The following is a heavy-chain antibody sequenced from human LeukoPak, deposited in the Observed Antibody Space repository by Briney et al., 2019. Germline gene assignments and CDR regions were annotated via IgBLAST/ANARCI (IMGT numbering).Heavy chain of an antibody. D-gene: IGHD4-23*01. CDR1: GYSFTSYW. J-gene: IGHJ3*02. CDR3: YTTVVTYTAFDI. Sequence: GESLKISCTGSGYSFTSYWIGWVRPMPGKGLEWMGIIYPGDSDTRYSPSFQGQVTISADKSITTAYLQWSSLKASDTAMYYCYTTVVTYTAFDIWGQGTMVTVSS. CDR2: IYPGDSDT. V-gene: IGHV5-51*01.